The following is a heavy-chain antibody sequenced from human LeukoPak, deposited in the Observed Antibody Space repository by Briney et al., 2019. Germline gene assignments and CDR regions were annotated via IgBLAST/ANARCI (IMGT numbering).Heavy chain of an antibody. CDR2: ISSSSSYI. D-gene: IGHD3-10*01. J-gene: IGHJ6*02. Sequence: GGSLRLSCAASGFTFSSYSMNWVRQAPGKGLEWVSSISSSSSYIDYANSVKGRFTISRDNAKNSLYLQMNSLRAEDTAVYYCARDRRDYYYYYGMDVWGQGTTVTVSS. V-gene: IGHV3-21*01. CDR1: GFTFSSYS. CDR3: ARDRRDYYYYYGMDV.